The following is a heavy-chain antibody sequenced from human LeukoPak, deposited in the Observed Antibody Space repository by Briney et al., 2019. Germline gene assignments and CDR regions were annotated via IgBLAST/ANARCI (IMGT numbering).Heavy chain of an antibody. D-gene: IGHD2-21*02. V-gene: IGHV3-23*01. Sequence: GSLRLSCVASGFAFRTYAMSWVRQAPGKGLEWVSVITGTGGGGNKTYYADSVKGRFSISRDDSKNTLFLQMDNLRADDTAVYFCATTVTLDFWGQGALVLVSS. CDR2: ITGTGGGGNKT. CDR1: GFAFRTYA. CDR3: ATTVTLDF. J-gene: IGHJ4*02.